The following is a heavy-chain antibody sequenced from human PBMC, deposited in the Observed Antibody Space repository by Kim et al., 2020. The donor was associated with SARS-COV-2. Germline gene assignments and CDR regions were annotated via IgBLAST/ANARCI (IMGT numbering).Heavy chain of an antibody. D-gene: IGHD5-12*01. CDR2: ISYDGYNQ. V-gene: IGHV3-30*04. J-gene: IGHJ4*02. CDR1: GFTLSSYA. Sequence: GGSLRLSCAASGFTLSSYAMHWVRQAPGKGLEWVAVISYDGYNQYYADSVKGRFIVSRDNPKNTLYLQINSLRVEDAAVYYCARDREGGYNYLFDHWGQGTLVTVSS. CDR3: ARDREGGYNYLFDH.